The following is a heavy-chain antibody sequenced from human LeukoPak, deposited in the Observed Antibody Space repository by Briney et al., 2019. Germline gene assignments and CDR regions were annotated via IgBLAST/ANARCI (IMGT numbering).Heavy chain of an antibody. CDR3: ARCILATCRYLPSFDF. V-gene: IGHV1-18*01. D-gene: IGHD3-3*02. Sequence: VASVKVSCKASGYTFTGYGISWVRQAPGRGLEWMGWITTYNGNTNFAQKVQGRVTMTTDTSTSTAYMELRSLRSDDTAVYYCARCILATCRYLPSFDFWGQGTLVTVSS. CDR2: ITTYNGNT. CDR1: GYTFTGYG. J-gene: IGHJ4*02.